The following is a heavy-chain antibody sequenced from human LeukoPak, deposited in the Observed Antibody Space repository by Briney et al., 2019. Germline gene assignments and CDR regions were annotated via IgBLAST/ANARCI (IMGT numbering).Heavy chain of an antibody. V-gene: IGHV1-24*01. CDR2: FDPEDGET. Sequence: ASVKVSCKVSVYTLTELSMHWVRQAPGKGLEWMGGFDPEDGETIYAQKFQGRVTMTEDTSTDTAYMELSSLRSEDTAVYYFATDGRGDGYDSWGQGTLVTVSS. CDR1: VYTLTELS. J-gene: IGHJ5*01. CDR3: ATDGRGDGYDS. D-gene: IGHD5-18*01.